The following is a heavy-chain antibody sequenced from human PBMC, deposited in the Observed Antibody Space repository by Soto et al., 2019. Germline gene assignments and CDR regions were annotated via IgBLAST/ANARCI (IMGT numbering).Heavy chain of an antibody. J-gene: IGHJ4*02. V-gene: IGHV3-48*03. CDR1: GFTFSSYE. CDR2: ISSGGSTS. Sequence: EVQLVESGGGLIQPGGSLRLSCAASGFTFSSYEMNWVRQAPGKGLEWVSYISSGGSTSYYASSVKGRFTISRDNAKNSLFLQMNSLRAEDTAVYYCASIGSVWGSYRQDLGQGTLVTVSS. CDR3: ASIGSVWGSYRQD. D-gene: IGHD3-16*02.